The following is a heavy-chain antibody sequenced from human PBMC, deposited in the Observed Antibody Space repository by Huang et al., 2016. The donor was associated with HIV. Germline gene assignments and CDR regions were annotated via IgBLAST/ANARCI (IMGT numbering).Heavy chain of an antibody. CDR1: GYTVSELS. V-gene: IGHV1-24*01. CDR3: ATSTPDVGAGVLRSAFDI. J-gene: IGHJ3*02. Sequence: QVQLVESGAELKKPGASVRVSCKVSGYTVSELSLHWVRQAPEKGLEWMGVLDPEEGETIYAQRLQGRVTMTEDTSTDTAYMELSSLRPEDTAVYYCATSTPDVGAGVLRSAFDIWGQGTMVTVSS. D-gene: IGHD2-15*01. CDR2: LDPEEGET.